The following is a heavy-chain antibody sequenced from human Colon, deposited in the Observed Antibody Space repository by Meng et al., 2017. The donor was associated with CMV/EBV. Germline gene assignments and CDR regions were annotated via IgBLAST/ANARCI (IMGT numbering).Heavy chain of an antibody. CDR3: VKGSSRGSPPSWPDKVPVDC. V-gene: IGHV3-30*02. J-gene: IGHJ4*02. D-gene: IGHD2-15*01. Sequence: GGSLRLSCAASGFTFSSYSMDWVRQVPGKGLEWVTFISSDGSNKLYGASVKGRFTISRDNSKNMLYLQMNSLRPEDTGVYYCVKGSSRGSPPSWPDKVPVDCWGQGTLVTVSS. CDR2: ISSDGSNK. CDR1: GFTFSSYS.